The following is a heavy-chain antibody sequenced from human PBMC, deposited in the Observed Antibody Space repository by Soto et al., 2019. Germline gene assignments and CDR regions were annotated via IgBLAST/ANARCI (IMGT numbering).Heavy chain of an antibody. J-gene: IGHJ6*02. D-gene: IGHD2-21*02. V-gene: IGHV4-59*01. CDR2: MYNTGST. Sequence: SETLCLTCTVSGGSISGYYWSWIRQPPGKGLEWIGYMYNTGSTVYNPSFKSRVTISVDTSKNQFSLKLNSVTAADTAVYYYARDLWGYCGTDCYPLDVWGQGTTVTVSS. CDR1: GGSISGYY. CDR3: ARDLWGYCGTDCYPLDV.